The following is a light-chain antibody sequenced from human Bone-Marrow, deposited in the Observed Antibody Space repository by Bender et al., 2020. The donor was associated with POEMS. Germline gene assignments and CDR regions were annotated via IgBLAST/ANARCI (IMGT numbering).Light chain of an antibody. CDR1: NIGRKS. Sequence: SFVLTQPPSVSVAPGQTARVTCGGDNIGRKSVHWHQQKSGQAPVLVVYDDSVRPSGIPDRFSGSNSGNMATLTISGVEVGDEADFYCQVWDTDAHCPVFGGGTKLSVL. J-gene: IGLJ2*01. CDR2: DDS. V-gene: IGLV3-21*02. CDR3: QVWDTDAHCPV.